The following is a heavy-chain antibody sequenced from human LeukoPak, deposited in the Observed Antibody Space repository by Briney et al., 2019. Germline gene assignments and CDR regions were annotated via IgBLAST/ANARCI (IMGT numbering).Heavy chain of an antibody. D-gene: IGHD2-2*01. CDR3: ARDRGLGYCSSTSCRTIDY. CDR1: GFTFISYS. J-gene: IGHJ4*02. V-gene: IGHV3-21*01. CDR2: ISGSSSNI. Sequence: NPGRSLRLSCAASGFTFISYSMGSVRQPPGKGLGWVLSISGSSSNIYYADSVQGRFTISRDNAKNSLYLQMNSLRAEDTAVYYCARDRGLGYCSSTSCRTIDYWGQGTLVTVSS.